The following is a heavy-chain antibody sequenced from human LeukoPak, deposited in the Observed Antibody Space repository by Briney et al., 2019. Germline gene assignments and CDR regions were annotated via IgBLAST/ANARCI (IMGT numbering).Heavy chain of an antibody. CDR1: GGTFSSYA. V-gene: IGHV1-69*13. Sequence: SVKVSCKASGGTFSSYAISWVRQAPGQGLEWMGGIIPIFGTANYAQKFQGRVTITADESTSTAYMELSSLRSEDTAVYYCARGGIAATGPDAFDIWGQGSMVTVSS. J-gene: IGHJ3*02. CDR2: IIPIFGTA. D-gene: IGHD2-15*01. CDR3: ARGGIAATGPDAFDI.